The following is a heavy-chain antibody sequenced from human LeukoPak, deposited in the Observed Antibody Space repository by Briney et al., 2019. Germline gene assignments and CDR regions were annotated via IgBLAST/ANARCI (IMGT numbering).Heavy chain of an antibody. J-gene: IGHJ5*02. CDR1: VHTFTGYY. CDR3: AREDVGYDYIWGSQFDP. V-gene: IGHV1-2*02. Sequence: ASVKVSCKASVHTFTGYYMHWVRQAPGQGLEWMGWINPNSGGTNYAQKFQGRVTMTRDTSISTAYMELSRLRSDDTAVYYCAREDVGYDYIWGSQFDPWGQGTLVTVSS. D-gene: IGHD3-16*01. CDR2: INPNSGGT.